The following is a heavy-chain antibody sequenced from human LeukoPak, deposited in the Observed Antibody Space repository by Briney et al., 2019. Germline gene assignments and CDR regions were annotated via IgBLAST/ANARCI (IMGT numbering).Heavy chain of an antibody. D-gene: IGHD5-18*01. Sequence: GGSLRVFCAASGFTFSNYAMSWFRQAPRKGLEWVGFIRSKAYGGTTEYAASVKGRFTISRDDSKSIAYLQMNSLRAEDTAVYYCARDLGVDTAIMEGAGFDYWGQGTLVIVSS. J-gene: IGHJ4*02. V-gene: IGHV3-49*03. CDR3: ARDLGVDTAIMEGAGFDY. CDR2: IRSKAYGGTT. CDR1: GFTFSNYA.